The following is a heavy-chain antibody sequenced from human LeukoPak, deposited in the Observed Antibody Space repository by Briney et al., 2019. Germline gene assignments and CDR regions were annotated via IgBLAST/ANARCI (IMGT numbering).Heavy chain of an antibody. J-gene: IGHJ4*02. D-gene: IGHD4-17*01. CDR2: IYYSGST. Sequence: SETLSLTCTVSGGSISSYYWSWIRQPPGKGLEWIGYIYYSGSTYYNPSLKSRVTISVDTSKNQFSLKLSSVTAADTAVYYCARGRPTVTTDYWGQGTLVTVSS. CDR3: ARGRPTVTTDY. CDR1: GGSISSYY. V-gene: IGHV4-59*08.